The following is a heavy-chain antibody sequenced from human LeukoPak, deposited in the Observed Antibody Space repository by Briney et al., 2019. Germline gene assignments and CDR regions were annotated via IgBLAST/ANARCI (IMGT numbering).Heavy chain of an antibody. J-gene: IGHJ6*03. V-gene: IGHV4-59*01. CDR1: GGSISSYY. CDR3: ARVEEGYGSGRRENYFYYYMDV. CDR2: IYYTGST. D-gene: IGHD3-10*01. Sequence: PSETLSLTCTVSGGSISSYYWSWIRQPPGKGLKWIGYIYYTGSTNYHPSLKSRVTISVDTSKNQFSLQLSSVTAADTAVYYCARVEEGYGSGRRENYFYYYMDVWGKGTTVTISS.